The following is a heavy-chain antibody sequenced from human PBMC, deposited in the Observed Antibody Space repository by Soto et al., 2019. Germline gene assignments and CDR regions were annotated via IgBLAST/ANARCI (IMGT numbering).Heavy chain of an antibody. Sequence: ASVKVSCKASGGTFSSYAISWVRQAPGQGLEWMAGIIPIFGTANYAQKFQGRVTITADESTSTAYMELSSLRSEDTAVYYCAREFGDSVYYYYYGMDVWGQGTTVTAP. CDR1: GGTFSSYA. D-gene: IGHD4-17*01. V-gene: IGHV1-69*13. CDR3: AREFGDSVYYYYYGMDV. J-gene: IGHJ6*02. CDR2: IIPIFGTA.